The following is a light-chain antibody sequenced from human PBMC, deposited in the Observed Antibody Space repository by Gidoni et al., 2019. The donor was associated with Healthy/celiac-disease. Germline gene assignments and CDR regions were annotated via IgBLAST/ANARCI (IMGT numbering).Light chain of an antibody. CDR1: SSDVGGSNY. V-gene: IGLV2-14*01. CDR3: SSYTSSSTLV. CDR2: EVS. Sequence: QSALPQPASVSGSPGQSITISCTGTSSDVGGSNYVSWYQQHPGKAPKLMMYEVSNRPSGVSNRFSGSKSGNTASLTISGLQAEDEADYYCSSYTSSSTLVFGTGTKVTVL. J-gene: IGLJ1*01.